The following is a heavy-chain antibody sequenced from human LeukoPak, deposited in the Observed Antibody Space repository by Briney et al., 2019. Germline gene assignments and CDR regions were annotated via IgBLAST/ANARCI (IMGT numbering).Heavy chain of an antibody. V-gene: IGHV1-18*04. Sequence: ASVKVSCKASGYTFTAYYMHWVRQAPGQGLEWMGWISAQNGNTNYMQQFLGRITMTRDTSATTAYMELRSLKSDDTAVYYCARESNGGYGFDYWGQGTPVTAAS. J-gene: IGHJ4*02. CDR3: ARESNGGYGFDY. D-gene: IGHD5-12*01. CDR2: ISAQNGNT. CDR1: GYTFTAYY.